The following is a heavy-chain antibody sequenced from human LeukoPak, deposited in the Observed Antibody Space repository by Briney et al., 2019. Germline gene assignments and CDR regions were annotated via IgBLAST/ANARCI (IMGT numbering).Heavy chain of an antibody. CDR3: AKDEITYYYDSSGCFGY. J-gene: IGHJ4*02. D-gene: IGHD3-22*01. V-gene: IGHV3-13*01. CDR1: GFTFSSYD. Sequence: GSLRLSCAASGFTFSSYDMHWVRQAPGKGLEWVSGIGTAGDTYYAGSVKGRFTISRENAKNSLYLQMNSLRGGDTAVYYCAKDEITYYYDSSGCFGYWGQGTLVTVSS. CDR2: IGTAGDT.